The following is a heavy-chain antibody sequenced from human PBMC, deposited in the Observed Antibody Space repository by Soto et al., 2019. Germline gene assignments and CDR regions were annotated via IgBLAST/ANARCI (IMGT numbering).Heavy chain of an antibody. D-gene: IGHD5-18*01. CDR1: GFTFSNHW. Sequence: PRGSLRLCCADAGFTFSNHWMHWVRQAPGKGLVWVSRINSDGTSTFYADSVKGRFAISRDNAKNTVYLQLNSLRGEDTAVYYCARGIQHRYGMDVWGQGTTVTVSS. V-gene: IGHV3-74*01. CDR3: ARGIQHRYGMDV. CDR2: INSDGTST. J-gene: IGHJ6*02.